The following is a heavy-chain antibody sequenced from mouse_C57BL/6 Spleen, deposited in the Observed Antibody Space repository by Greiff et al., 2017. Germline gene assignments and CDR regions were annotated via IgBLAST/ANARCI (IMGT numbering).Heavy chain of an antibody. CDR2: ISDGGSYT. D-gene: IGHD4-1*01. J-gene: IGHJ2*02. CDR1: GFTFSSYA. CDR3: ARNWDEDYFDY. Sequence: EVQLVESGGGLVKPGGSLKLFCAASGFTFSSYAMSWVRQTPEKRLEWVATISDGGSYTYYPDTVKGRFTISRDNAKNNLYLQMSHLKSQDTAMYYCARNWDEDYFDYWGQGTSPTVSS. V-gene: IGHV5-4*01.